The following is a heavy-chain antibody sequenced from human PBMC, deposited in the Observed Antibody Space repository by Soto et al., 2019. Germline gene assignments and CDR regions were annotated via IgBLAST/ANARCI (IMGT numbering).Heavy chain of an antibody. D-gene: IGHD3-22*01. J-gene: IGHJ5*02. CDR2: IWYDGSNK. CDR3: ARDQGDYYDSSGYEYNWFDP. Sequence: QVQLVESGGGVVQPGRSLRLSCAASGFTFSSYGMHWVRQAPGKGLEWVAVIWYDGSNKYYADSVKGRFTISRDNSKNTLYLQMNSLRAEDTAVYYCARDQGDYYDSSGYEYNWFDPWDQGTLVTVSS. CDR1: GFTFSSYG. V-gene: IGHV3-33*01.